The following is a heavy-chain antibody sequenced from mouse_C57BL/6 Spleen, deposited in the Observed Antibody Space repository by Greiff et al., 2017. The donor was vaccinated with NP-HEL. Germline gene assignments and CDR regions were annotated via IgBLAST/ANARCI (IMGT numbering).Heavy chain of an antibody. V-gene: IGHV7-3*01. D-gene: IGHD2-5*01. CDR3: ARRSNYVFDY. CDR1: GFTFTDYY. CDR2: IRNKANGYTT. Sequence: EVQLVESGGGLVQPGGSLSLSCAASGFTFTDYYMSWVRQPPGKALEWLGFIRNKANGYTTEYSASVKGRFTISRDNSRSILYLQMNALRAEDSATYYCARRSNYVFDYWGQGTTLTVSS. J-gene: IGHJ2*01.